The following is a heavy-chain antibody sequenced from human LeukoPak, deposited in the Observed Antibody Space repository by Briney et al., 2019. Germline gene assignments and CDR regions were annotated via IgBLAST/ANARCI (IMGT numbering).Heavy chain of an antibody. D-gene: IGHD5-12*01. V-gene: IGHV1-2*02. CDR2: INPNSGGT. J-gene: IGHJ5*02. Sequence: ASVKVSCKASGYTFTGYYMHWVRQAPGQGVEWMGWINPNSGGTNYAQKFQGRVTMTRDTSISTAYMELSRLRSDDTAVYYCARSSGYDYWFDPWGQGTLVTVSS. CDR3: ARSSGYDYWFDP. CDR1: GYTFTGYY.